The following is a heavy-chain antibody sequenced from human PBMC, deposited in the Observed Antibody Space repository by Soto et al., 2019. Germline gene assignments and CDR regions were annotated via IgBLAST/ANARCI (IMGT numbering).Heavy chain of an antibody. V-gene: IGHV3-11*01. D-gene: IGHD6-13*01. Sequence: GGSLRLSCAASGFSFSDYYMTWIRQAPGKGLEWVSYISSSGNTKYHADSVKGRFTISRDNVKNSLYLQMNSLGAEDPAVYYFARGYGGSWPYHWFGPWGQGPLVTV. CDR3: ARGYGGSWPYHWFGP. J-gene: IGHJ5*02. CDR2: ISSSGNTK. CDR1: GFSFSDYY.